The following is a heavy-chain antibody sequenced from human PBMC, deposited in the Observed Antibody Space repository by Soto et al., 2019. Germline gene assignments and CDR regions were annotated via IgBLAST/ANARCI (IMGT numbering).Heavy chain of an antibody. CDR3: ATVFDV. CDR1: GFTFRSHR. V-gene: IGHV3-74*01. CDR2: IDTDGGGT. Sequence: EVQLVESGGGLVQPGGSLRVSCAASGFTFRSHRIHWVRQAPGKGLEWVSRIDTDGGGTSYADSVKGRFTIYTDNAENTVYLQMNGLRVEDTAVYYCATVFDVGGQGTLVTVSS. J-gene: IGHJ4*02. D-gene: IGHD4-17*01.